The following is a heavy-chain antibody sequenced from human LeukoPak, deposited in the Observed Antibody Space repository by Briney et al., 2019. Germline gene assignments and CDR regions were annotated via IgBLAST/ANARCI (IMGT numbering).Heavy chain of an antibody. V-gene: IGHV1-8*01. D-gene: IGHD2-2*01. Sequence: SVTVSCKASGCSFTTYDINGVRQAAGQGREGVGWMSPNTGNTGYAQKFQGRVTMTSNTSISTAYMELSSRTSEDTAVYYFAVVTITTNPDYWGQGTLVTVSS. CDR1: GCSFTTYD. CDR3: AVVTITTNPDY. CDR2: MSPNTGNT. J-gene: IGHJ4*02.